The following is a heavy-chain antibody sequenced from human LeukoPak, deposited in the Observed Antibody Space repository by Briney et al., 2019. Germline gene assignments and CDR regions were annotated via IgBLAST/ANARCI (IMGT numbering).Heavy chain of an antibody. D-gene: IGHD3-22*01. CDR1: GFTFNSYN. CDR3: AKPRGLDYYDSSVILDY. V-gene: IGHV3-30*18. CDR2: TSYDGSKK. Sequence: GRSLRLSCAASGFTFNSYNMQWVRQAPGKGLEWVAGTSYDGSKKFYADSVKGRFTISRDNSQNTLFLQMNSLRPEDTAVYYCAKPRGLDYYDSSVILDYWGQGTLVTVSS. J-gene: IGHJ4*02.